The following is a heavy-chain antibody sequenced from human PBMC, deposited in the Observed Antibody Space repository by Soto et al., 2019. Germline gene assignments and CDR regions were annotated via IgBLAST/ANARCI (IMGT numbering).Heavy chain of an antibody. D-gene: IGHD3-22*01. V-gene: IGHV3-21*01. CDR3: VRDGLDYYDSERLYFDN. J-gene: IGHJ4*02. CDR1: GFNFIPYC. CDR2: ISNSAVYI. Sequence: GGSLRLSCAASGFNFIPYCMSWVRQAPGKGLEWVAPISNSAVYIDYADSVKGRFTISRDNANNSLYLQMNSLTAEDTATYYCVRDGLDYYDSERLYFDNWGQGTLVTASS.